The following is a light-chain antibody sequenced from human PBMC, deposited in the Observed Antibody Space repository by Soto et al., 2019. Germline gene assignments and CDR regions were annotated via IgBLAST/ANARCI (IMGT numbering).Light chain of an antibody. CDR1: SSDVGGYNY. Sequence: QSALTQPASVSGPPGQSITISCTGTSSDVGGYNYVSWYQQHPGKAPKLMIYEVSNRPSGVSNRFSGSKSGNTASLIISGLQAEDEAEYYCSSYTTSSTWVFGGGTKVTVL. V-gene: IGLV2-14*01. J-gene: IGLJ3*02. CDR2: EVS. CDR3: SSYTTSSTWV.